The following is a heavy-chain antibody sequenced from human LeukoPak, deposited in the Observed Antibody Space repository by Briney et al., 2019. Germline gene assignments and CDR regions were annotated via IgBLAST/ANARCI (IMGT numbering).Heavy chain of an antibody. CDR3: ARDNLGGDYDSSGFYH. CDR1: GFTFSVYY. J-gene: IGHJ4*02. CDR2: ISPDATNS. D-gene: IGHD3-22*01. Sequence: GGSLRLSCAASGFTFSVYYMFWVRQAPGKGLVWVSNISPDATNSKYADFVEGRFTISRDNAKNTLYLQLNSLRVEDAAVYYCARDNLGGDYDSSGFYHWGQGILVTVSS. V-gene: IGHV3-74*03.